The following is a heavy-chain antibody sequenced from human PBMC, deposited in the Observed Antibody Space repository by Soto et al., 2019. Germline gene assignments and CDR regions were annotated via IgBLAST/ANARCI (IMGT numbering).Heavy chain of an antibody. CDR1: GFTFSIYA. J-gene: IGHJ4*02. CDR2: ISGSGGST. CDR3: AKDFTPYYYDSSGYFSR. Sequence: GSLRLSCAASGFTFSIYAMSWVRQAPGKGLEWVSAISGSGGSTYYADSVKGRFTISRDNSKNTLYLQMNSLRAEDTAVYYCAKDFTPYYYDSSGYFSRWGQGTLVTVSS. D-gene: IGHD3-22*01. V-gene: IGHV3-23*01.